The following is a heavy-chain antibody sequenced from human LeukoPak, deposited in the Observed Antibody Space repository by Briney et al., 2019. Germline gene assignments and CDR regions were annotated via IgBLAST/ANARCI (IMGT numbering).Heavy chain of an antibody. V-gene: IGHV4-39*07. D-gene: IGHD3-22*01. CDR2: INHSGST. Sequence: SETLSLTCTVSGGSISSSSYYWSWIRQSPGKGLEWIGEINHSGSTNYNPSLKSRVTISVDTSKNQFSLKLSSVTAADTAVYYCARRATYYYDSSGYYETYYFDYWGQGTLVTVSS. CDR3: ARRATYYYDSSGYYETYYFDY. J-gene: IGHJ4*02. CDR1: GGSISSSSYY.